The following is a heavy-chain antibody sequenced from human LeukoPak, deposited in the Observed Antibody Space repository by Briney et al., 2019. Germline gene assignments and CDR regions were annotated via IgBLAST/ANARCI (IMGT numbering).Heavy chain of an antibody. CDR1: GGSISSYY. V-gene: IGHV4-59*01. CDR2: IYYSGST. Sequence: SETLSLTCTVSGGSISSYYWSWIRQPPGKGLEWIGYIYYSGSTNYNPSLKSRVTISVDTSENQFSLKLSSVTAADTAVYYCARRPGYCPNGVCYKRNWFDPWGQGTLVTVSS. J-gene: IGHJ5*02. D-gene: IGHD2-8*01. CDR3: ARRPGYCPNGVCYKRNWFDP.